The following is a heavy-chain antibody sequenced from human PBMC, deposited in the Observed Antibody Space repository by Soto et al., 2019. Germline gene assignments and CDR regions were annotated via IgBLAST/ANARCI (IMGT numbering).Heavy chain of an antibody. CDR3: ARAGNYDVLSGRMYYFDS. CDR2: VDTSGIT. J-gene: IGHJ4*02. Sequence: SETHSLTSTVSGGTSISGGYSWSWIRKPPGKGLEWIGEVDTSGITNYNPSLESRVTFSIDTSNSQFSLRLSSVTAADTAVYFCARAGNYDVLSGRMYYFDSWGQGTPVTVSS. D-gene: IGHD3-3*01. CDR1: GGTSISGGYS. V-gene: IGHV4-30-2*01.